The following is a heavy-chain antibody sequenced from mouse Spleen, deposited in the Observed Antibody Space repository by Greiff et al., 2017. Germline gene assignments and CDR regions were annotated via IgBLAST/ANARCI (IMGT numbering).Heavy chain of an antibody. CDR1: GFNIKDYY. J-gene: IGHJ2*01. CDR3: ARVRLSLYFDY. D-gene: IGHD2-2*01. Sequence: EVQLQQSGAELVRPGALVKLSCKASGFNIKDYYMHWVKQRPEQGLEWIGWIDPENGNTIYDPKFQGKASITADTSSNTAYLQLSSLTSEDTAVYYCARVRLSLYFDYWGQGTTLTVSS. V-gene: IGHV14-1*02. CDR2: IDPENGNT.